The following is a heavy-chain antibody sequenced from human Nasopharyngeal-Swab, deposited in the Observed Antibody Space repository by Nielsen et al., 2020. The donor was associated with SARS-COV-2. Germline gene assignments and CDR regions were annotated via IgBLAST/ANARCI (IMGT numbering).Heavy chain of an antibody. Sequence: GESLKISCAASGFTFSSYAMSWVRPAPGKGLEWVSAISGSGGSTYYADSVKGRFTISRDNSKNTLYLQMNSLRAEDTAVYYCAKDPIYGSGSSPNNWFDPWGQGTLVTVSS. V-gene: IGHV3-23*01. CDR1: GFTFSSYA. CDR2: ISGSGGST. D-gene: IGHD3-10*01. CDR3: AKDPIYGSGSSPNNWFDP. J-gene: IGHJ5*02.